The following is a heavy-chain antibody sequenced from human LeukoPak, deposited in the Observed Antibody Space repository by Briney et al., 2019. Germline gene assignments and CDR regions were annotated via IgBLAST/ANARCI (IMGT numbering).Heavy chain of an antibody. J-gene: IGHJ4*02. V-gene: IGHV1-46*01. CDR3: ARDHYDSSGYSSD. CDR2: INPSGGST. D-gene: IGHD3-22*01. Sequence: GASVKLSCKAAGYTFTSYYMRWVRQAPGQGLERMGIINPSGGSTSYAQKFQGRVTMTRDTSTSTVYMELSSLRSEDTAVYYCARDHYDSSGYSSDWGQGTLVTVSS. CDR1: GYTFTSYY.